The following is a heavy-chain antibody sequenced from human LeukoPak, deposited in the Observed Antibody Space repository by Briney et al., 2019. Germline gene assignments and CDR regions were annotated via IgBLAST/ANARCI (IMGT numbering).Heavy chain of an antibody. J-gene: IGHJ6*02. V-gene: IGHV4-59*01. Sequence: SETLSLTCTVSGGSISSYYWSWIRQPPGKGLEWIGYIYYSGSTNYNPSLKSRVTISVDTSKNQFSLKLSSVTAADTAVYYCARGGDYYYGMDVWGQGTTVTVSS. CDR1: GGSISSYY. CDR3: ARGGDYYYGMDV. D-gene: IGHD4-17*01. CDR2: IYYSGST.